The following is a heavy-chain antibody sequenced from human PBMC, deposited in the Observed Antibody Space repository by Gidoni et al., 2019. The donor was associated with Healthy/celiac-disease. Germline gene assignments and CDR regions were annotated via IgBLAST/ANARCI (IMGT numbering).Heavy chain of an antibody. D-gene: IGHD5-18*01. Sequence: QVQLQESGPGLVKPSETLSLTCTVPGGSISSYYWSWIRQPPGKGLEWIGYIYYSGSTNYNPSLKSRVTISVDTSKNQFSLKLSSVTAADTAVYYCARVGSYEYFDLWGRGTLVTVSS. CDR3: ARVGSYEYFDL. CDR1: GGSISSYY. V-gene: IGHV4-59*01. J-gene: IGHJ2*01. CDR2: IYYSGST.